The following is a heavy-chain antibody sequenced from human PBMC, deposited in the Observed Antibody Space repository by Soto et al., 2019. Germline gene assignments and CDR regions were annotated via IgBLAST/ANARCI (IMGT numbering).Heavy chain of an antibody. Sequence: ASVKVSCKASGYTFTAYYIHWVRQASGQGLEWMGWINPITGGTNYAPNFQGRVTMTRDTSISTAYMELSSLRSDDTALYYCARNYYDSSDRDYLDYWGQGTLVTVSS. J-gene: IGHJ4*02. CDR2: INPITGGT. CDR3: ARNYYDSSDRDYLDY. CDR1: GYTFTAYY. D-gene: IGHD3-22*01. V-gene: IGHV1-2*02.